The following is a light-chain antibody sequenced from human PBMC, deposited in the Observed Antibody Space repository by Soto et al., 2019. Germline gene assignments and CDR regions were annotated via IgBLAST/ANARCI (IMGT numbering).Light chain of an antibody. V-gene: IGKV1-5*01. CDR3: QQYNSYSIT. J-gene: IGKJ5*01. CDR2: DGT. Sequence: DIQMTQSPSTLSASVGDRVTITCRASQTITDWLAWYQQKPGKAPRLLIYDGTTLESGVPSRFSGSGSGTEFTLTISSLQPDDFATYYCQQYNSYSITFGQGTRLEIK. CDR1: QTITDW.